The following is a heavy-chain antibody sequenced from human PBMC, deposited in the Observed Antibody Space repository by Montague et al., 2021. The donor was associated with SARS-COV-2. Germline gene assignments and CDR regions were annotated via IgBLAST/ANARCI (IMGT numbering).Heavy chain of an antibody. CDR1: GGSISGYY. J-gene: IGHJ2*01. V-gene: IGHV4-59*01. CDR2: IYDTGNT. D-gene: IGHD5-18*01. Sequence: SETLSLTSTVPGGSISGYYWSWIRQPPGKGPEWIGNIYDTGNTNYNPSLKSRVTISEDTSKNQFSLRLTSVTAADTAVYYCARDFRLQLWQTNYYFGLWGRGTLVSVSS. CDR3: ARDFRLQLWQTNYYFGL.